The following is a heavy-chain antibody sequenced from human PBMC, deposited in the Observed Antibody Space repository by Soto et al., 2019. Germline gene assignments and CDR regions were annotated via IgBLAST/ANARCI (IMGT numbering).Heavy chain of an antibody. J-gene: IGHJ4*02. CDR2: IHYSGDS. CDR3: ARDVNDSSGSQGFDY. CDR1: GDSVSSNNYY. V-gene: IGHV4-31*03. D-gene: IGHD3-22*01. Sequence: VLLQESGPGAMKPSQTLSLTCTVIGDSVSSNNYYWSWIRQRPGKVLEWIGYIHYSGDSYDNPSLTSRITMSMDVSKNQSSLNLRSVTAADTAIYYCARDVNDSSGSQGFDYWGQGTLVTVSS.